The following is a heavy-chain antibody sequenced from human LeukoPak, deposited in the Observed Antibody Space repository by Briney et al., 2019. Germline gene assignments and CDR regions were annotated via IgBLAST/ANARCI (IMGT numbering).Heavy chain of an antibody. J-gene: IGHJ5*02. CDR3: ARDGGSGYPDLNWFDP. Sequence: GASVKVSCKASGYTFTGYYMHWVRQAPGQGLEWMGWINPNSGGTNYAQKFQGRVTMTRDTSISTACMELSRLRSDDTAVYYCARDGGSGYPDLNWFDPWGQGTLVTVSS. D-gene: IGHD3-22*01. V-gene: IGHV1-2*02. CDR1: GYTFTGYY. CDR2: INPNSGGT.